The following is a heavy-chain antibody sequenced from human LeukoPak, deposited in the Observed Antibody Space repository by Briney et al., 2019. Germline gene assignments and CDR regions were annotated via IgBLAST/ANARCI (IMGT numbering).Heavy chain of an antibody. V-gene: IGHV3-30*04. CDR2: ISYDGSNK. CDR3: ARASDYYDSSGYLKD. CDR1: GFTFSSYA. Sequence: GGSLRLSCAASGFTFSSYAMHWVRQAPGKGLEWVAVISYDGSNKYYADSVKGRFTISRDNSKNTLYLQMNSLRAEDTAVYYCARASDYYDSSGYLKDWGQGTLVTVSS. D-gene: IGHD3-22*01. J-gene: IGHJ4*02.